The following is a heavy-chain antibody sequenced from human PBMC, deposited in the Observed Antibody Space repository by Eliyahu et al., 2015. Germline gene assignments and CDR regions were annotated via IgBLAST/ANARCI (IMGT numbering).Heavy chain of an antibody. J-gene: IGHJ1*01. V-gene: IGHV4-39*01. CDR3: AVPGGSGYSHFQH. Sequence: QLQLQESGPGLVKPSEXLSLTCTVXGGSISSSSYYWGWIRQPPGKGLGWIGSVYYSGSTYYNPSLKSRVTISVDTSKNQFSLKLSSVTAADTAVYYCAVPGGSGYSHFQHWGQGTLVTVSS. D-gene: IGHD3-22*01. CDR2: VYYSGST. CDR1: GGSISSSSYY.